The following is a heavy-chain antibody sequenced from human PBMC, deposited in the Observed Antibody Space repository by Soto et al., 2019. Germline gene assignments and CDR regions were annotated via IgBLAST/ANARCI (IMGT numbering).Heavy chain of an antibody. D-gene: IGHD6-19*01. CDR3: VRHVNLPLAGTGFDS. CDR1: GGSISSSSYY. Sequence: SETLSLTCTVSGGSISSSSYYWGWIRQPPGKGLEWIASISYSGSTYYNPTLKSRLTISVDTSKSQFSLKLSSVTAADTAVYYCVRHVNLPLAGTGFDSWGRGTLVT. J-gene: IGHJ4*02. CDR2: ISYSGST. V-gene: IGHV4-39*01.